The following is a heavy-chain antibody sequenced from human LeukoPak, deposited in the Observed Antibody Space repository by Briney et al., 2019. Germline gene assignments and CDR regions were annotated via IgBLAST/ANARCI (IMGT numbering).Heavy chain of an antibody. J-gene: IGHJ4*02. CDR2: IYYSGST. D-gene: IGHD6-25*01. CDR1: GGSISSYY. CDR3: ARDPYSSGNY. V-gene: IGHV4-59*12. Sequence: PSETLSLTCTDSGGSISSYYWSWIRQPPGKGLEWIGYIYYSGSTYYNPSLKSRVTISVDTSKNQFSLKLSSMTAADTAVYYCARDPYSSGNYWGQGTLVTVSS.